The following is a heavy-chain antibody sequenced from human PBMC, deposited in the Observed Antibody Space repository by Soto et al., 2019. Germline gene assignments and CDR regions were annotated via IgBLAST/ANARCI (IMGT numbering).Heavy chain of an antibody. CDR1: GYRFTSYW. J-gene: IGHJ4*02. Sequence: PGESLKISCKGSGYRFTSYWITWVRQMPGKGLEWMGKIDLSDSYTNYSPSFQGHVTISADKSISTAYLQWSSLKASDTAMYYCARHSTYDSRVNFDYWGQGTLVTVSS. CDR3: ARHSTYDSRVNFDY. V-gene: IGHV5-10-1*01. D-gene: IGHD3-22*01. CDR2: IDLSDSYT.